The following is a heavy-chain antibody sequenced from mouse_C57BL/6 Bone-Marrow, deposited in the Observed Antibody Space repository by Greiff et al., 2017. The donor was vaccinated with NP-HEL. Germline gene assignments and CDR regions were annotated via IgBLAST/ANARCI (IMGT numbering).Heavy chain of an antibody. CDR2: IDPSDSYT. CDR3: AIITTVVAPNY. J-gene: IGHJ2*01. D-gene: IGHD1-1*01. V-gene: IGHV1-69*01. Sequence: VHVKQPGAELVMPGASVKLSCKASGYTFTSYWMHWVKQRPGQGLEWIGEIDPSDSYTNYNQKFKGKSTLTVDKSSSTAYMQLSSLTSEDSAVYYCAIITTVVAPNYWGQGTTLTVSS. CDR1: GYTFTSYW.